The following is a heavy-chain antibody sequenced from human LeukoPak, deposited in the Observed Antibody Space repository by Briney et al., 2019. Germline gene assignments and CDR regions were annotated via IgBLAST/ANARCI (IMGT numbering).Heavy chain of an antibody. CDR1: GFTFSSHV. Sequence: GGSLRLSCAASGFTFSSHVMHWVRQAPGKGLEWLAVISKDGSSEIRADSVKGRFTISRDNTKNTLYLQMNSMRVEDTAVYYCARDEGTVWNIKNYGFDVWGQGTVVTVSS. V-gene: IGHV3-30*01. J-gene: IGHJ3*01. CDR3: ARDEGTVWNIKNYGFDV. D-gene: IGHD1/OR15-1a*01. CDR2: ISKDGSSE.